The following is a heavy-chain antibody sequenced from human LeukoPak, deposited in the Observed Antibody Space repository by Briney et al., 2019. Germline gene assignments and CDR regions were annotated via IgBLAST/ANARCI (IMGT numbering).Heavy chain of an antibody. D-gene: IGHD1-26*01. CDR2: ISGSGGST. CDR1: GFTFSSYA. V-gene: IGHV3-23*01. J-gene: IGHJ4*02. Sequence: GGSLRLSCAASGFTFSSYAVSWVRQAPGKGLEWVSAISGSGGSTYYADSVKGRFTISRDNSKNTLYLQMNSLRAEDTAVYYCAKDRRIVGATYFDYWGQGTLVTVSS. CDR3: AKDRRIVGATYFDY.